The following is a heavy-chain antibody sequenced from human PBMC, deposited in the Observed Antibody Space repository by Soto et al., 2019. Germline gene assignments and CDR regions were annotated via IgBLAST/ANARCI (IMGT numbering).Heavy chain of an antibody. Sequence: VQLVESGGGLVKPGGSLRLSCASSGFTFSNAWMNWVRQAPGKGLAWVGRIKSKTDGGTTDYAAPVKGRFTISRDDSKNTLYLQMNSLKTEDTAVYYCTTDLCGGGSCYESVDYWGQGTLVTVSS. CDR2: IKSKTDGGTT. D-gene: IGHD2-15*01. CDR3: TTDLCGGGSCYESVDY. CDR1: GFTFSNAW. V-gene: IGHV3-15*07. J-gene: IGHJ4*02.